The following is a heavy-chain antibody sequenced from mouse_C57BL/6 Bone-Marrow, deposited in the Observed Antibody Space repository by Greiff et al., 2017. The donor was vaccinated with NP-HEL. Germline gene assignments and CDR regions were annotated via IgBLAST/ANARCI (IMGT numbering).Heavy chain of an antibody. V-gene: IGHV1-26*01. Sequence: EVQLQQSGPELVKPGASVKISCKASGYTFTDYYMNWVKQSHGKSLEWIGDINPNNGGTSYNQKFKGKATLTVDKSSSTAYMELRSLTSEDSAVYYCARTGTGTPFDYWGQGTTLTVSS. CDR2: INPNNGGT. D-gene: IGHD4-1*01. J-gene: IGHJ2*01. CDR3: ARTGTGTPFDY. CDR1: GYTFTDYY.